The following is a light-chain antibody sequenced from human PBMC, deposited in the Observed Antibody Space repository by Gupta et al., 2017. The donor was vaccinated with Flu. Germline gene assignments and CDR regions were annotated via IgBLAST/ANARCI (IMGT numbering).Light chain of an antibody. V-gene: IGKV3-11*01. J-gene: IGKJ2*01. Sequence: EIVLTQSPATLSLSPGERATLFCRASQSVSTYLAWYQHKPGQAPRLLIYDASNRATGIPARFSGSGYGTDFTLTISSLEPEDFAVYYCQKRSNWPPYTFGQGTMLEIK. CDR2: DAS. CDR3: QKRSNWPPYT. CDR1: QSVSTY.